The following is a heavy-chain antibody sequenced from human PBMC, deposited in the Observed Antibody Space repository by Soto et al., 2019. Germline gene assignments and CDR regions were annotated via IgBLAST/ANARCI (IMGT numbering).Heavy chain of an antibody. CDR1: GGSISSGGYY. J-gene: IGHJ4*02. CDR2: IYYSGST. Sequence: SETLSLTCTVSGGSISSGGYYWSWIRQHPGKGLEWIGYIYYSGSTYYNPSLKSRATISVDTSKNQFSLKLSSVTAADTAVYYCARVPLVDTARVRDYWGQGTLVTVSS. CDR3: ARVPLVDTARVRDY. D-gene: IGHD5-18*01. V-gene: IGHV4-31*03.